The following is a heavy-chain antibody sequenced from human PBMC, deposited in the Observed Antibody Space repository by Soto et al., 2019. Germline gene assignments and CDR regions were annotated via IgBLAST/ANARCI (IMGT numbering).Heavy chain of an antibody. J-gene: IGHJ4*02. Sequence: SETLSLTCAVYGGSFSGYYWSWIRQPPGKGLEWIGEINHSGSTNYNPFLKSRVTISVDTSKNQFSLKLSSVTAADTAVYYCASRPAYSSGRPSNFDYWGQGTLVTVSS. CDR2: INHSGST. D-gene: IGHD6-19*01. CDR1: GGSFSGYY. V-gene: IGHV4-34*01. CDR3: ASRPAYSSGRPSNFDY.